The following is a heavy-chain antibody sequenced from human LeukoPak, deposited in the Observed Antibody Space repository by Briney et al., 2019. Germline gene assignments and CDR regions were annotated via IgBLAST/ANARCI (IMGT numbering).Heavy chain of an antibody. CDR3: ASPLGANYYGSGSYHTLDY. V-gene: IGHV1-69*13. D-gene: IGHD3-10*01. J-gene: IGHJ4*02. CDR2: IIPIFGTA. Sequence: SVKVSCKASGGTFSSYAISWVRQAPGQGLEWMGGIIPIFGTANYAQKFQGRVTITADESTSTAYMELSSLRSEDTAVYYCASPLGANYYGSGSYHTLDYWGQGTLVTVSS. CDR1: GGTFSSYA.